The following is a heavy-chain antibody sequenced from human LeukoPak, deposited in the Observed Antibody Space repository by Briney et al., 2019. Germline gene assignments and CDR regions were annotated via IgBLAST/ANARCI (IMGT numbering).Heavy chain of an antibody. CDR3: ARHDVLRYFDWLPYAFDI. CDR1: GGSFSGYY. Sequence: PSETLSLTCAVYGGSFSGYYWSWIRQPPGKGLEWIGEINHSGSTNYNPSLKSRVTISVDTSKNQFSLKLSSVTAADTAVYYCARHDVLRYFDWLPYAFDIWGQGTMVTVSS. J-gene: IGHJ3*02. CDR2: INHSGST. D-gene: IGHD3-9*01. V-gene: IGHV4-34*01.